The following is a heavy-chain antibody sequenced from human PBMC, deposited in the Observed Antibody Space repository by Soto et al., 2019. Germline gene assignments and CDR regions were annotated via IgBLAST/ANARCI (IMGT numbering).Heavy chain of an antibody. J-gene: IGHJ5*02. Sequence: SETLSLTCAVYGGSFSGYYWSWIRQPPGKGLEWIGEINHSGSTNYNPSLKSRVTISVDTSKNQFSLKLSSVTAADTAVFYCARGAVVNLVRGTMGVTRFEPWGQGTLVTVPS. CDR1: GGSFSGYY. V-gene: IGHV4-34*01. D-gene: IGHD3-10*01. CDR2: INHSGST. CDR3: ARGAVVNLVRGTMGVTRFEP.